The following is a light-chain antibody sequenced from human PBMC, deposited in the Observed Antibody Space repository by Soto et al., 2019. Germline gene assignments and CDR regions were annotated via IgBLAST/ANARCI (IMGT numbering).Light chain of an antibody. Sequence: QSVLTQPPSVSGAPGQRVTISCTGSSSNIGAGYDVHWYQQLPGTAPKLLIHGNSNRPSGVPDRFSGSKSGTSASLAITGLQAEDEADYYCQSYDSSLSGFAVFGGGTKLTVL. J-gene: IGLJ2*01. CDR2: GNS. V-gene: IGLV1-40*01. CDR1: SSNIGAGYD. CDR3: QSYDSSLSGFAV.